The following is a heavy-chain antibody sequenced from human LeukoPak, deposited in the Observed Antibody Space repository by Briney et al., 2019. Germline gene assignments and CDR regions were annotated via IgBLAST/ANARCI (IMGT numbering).Heavy chain of an antibody. J-gene: IGHJ6*02. Sequence: GGSLRLSCAASGFTFSSYAMSWVRQAPGKGLEWVSAISGSGGSTYYADSVKGRFTVSRDNSKNTLYLQMNSLRAEDTAVYYCAKYLSLLAVAGYYYGMDVWGQGTTVTVSS. V-gene: IGHV3-23*01. CDR1: GFTFSSYA. D-gene: IGHD6-13*01. CDR2: ISGSGGST. CDR3: AKYLSLLAVAGYYYGMDV.